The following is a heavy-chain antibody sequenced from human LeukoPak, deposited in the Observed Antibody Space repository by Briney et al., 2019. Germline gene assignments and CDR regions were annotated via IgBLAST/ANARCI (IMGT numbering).Heavy chain of an antibody. CDR1: GGLISSSSYY. J-gene: IGHJ4*02. D-gene: IGHD6-25*01. V-gene: IGHV4-39*01. CDR2: IYYSGST. Sequence: SETLSLTCTVSGGLISSSSYYWGWIRQPPGKGLEWIGSIYYSGSTYYNPSLKSRVTISVDTSKNQFSLKLNSVTAADTAVYYCARSSGWHLLLLDYWGQGTLVTVSS. CDR3: ARSSGWHLLLLDY.